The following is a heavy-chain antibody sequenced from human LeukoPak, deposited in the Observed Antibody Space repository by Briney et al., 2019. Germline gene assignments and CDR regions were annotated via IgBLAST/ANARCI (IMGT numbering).Heavy chain of an antibody. CDR2: VSYSGRS. D-gene: IGHD3-22*01. Sequence: SSDPLTLPCTLSSGSLNGYYGMCLRRPREKTVEWIGYVSYSGRSKFNPLLQSPITILIEKSKSQFFRKLTSVTAAATAVYSCGRLLDNDISGDPDTFDVWGQGTTVIVSS. CDR3: GRLLDNDISGDPDTFDV. J-gene: IGHJ3*01. CDR1: SGSLNGYY. V-gene: IGHV4-59*07.